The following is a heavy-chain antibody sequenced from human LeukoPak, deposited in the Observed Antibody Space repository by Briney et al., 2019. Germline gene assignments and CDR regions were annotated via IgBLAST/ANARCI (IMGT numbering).Heavy chain of an antibody. CDR3: ARTEESGYSYDYFGYYYYMDV. Sequence: KTSETLSLTCTVSGGSISSYYWSWIRQPPGKGLEWIGYIYYSGSTSYNPSLKSRVTISVDTSKNKFSLKLSSVTAADTAVYYCARTEESGYSYDYFGYYYYMDVWGKGTTVTVSS. J-gene: IGHJ6*03. V-gene: IGHV4-59*01. CDR2: IYYSGST. D-gene: IGHD5-18*01. CDR1: GGSISSYY.